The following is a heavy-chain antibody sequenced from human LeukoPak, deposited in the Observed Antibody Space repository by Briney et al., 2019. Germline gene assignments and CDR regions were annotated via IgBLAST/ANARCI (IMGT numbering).Heavy chain of an antibody. Sequence: SETLSLTCAVYGGSFSGYYWSWIRQPPGNGLEWIGEINHSGSTNYNPSLKSRVTISVDTSKNQFSLKLSSVTAADTAVYYCARVVSVDTAMVFDYWGQGTLVTVSS. J-gene: IGHJ4*02. CDR3: ARVVSVDTAMVFDY. CDR1: GGSFSGYY. V-gene: IGHV4-34*01. D-gene: IGHD5-18*01. CDR2: INHSGST.